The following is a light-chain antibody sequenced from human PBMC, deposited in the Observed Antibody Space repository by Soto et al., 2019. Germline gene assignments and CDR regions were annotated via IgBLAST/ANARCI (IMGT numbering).Light chain of an antibody. J-gene: IGKJ5*01. CDR3: KQLNTYPIT. CDR2: GAS. V-gene: IGKV1-9*01. CDR1: QGISSY. Sequence: IQLTQSPSSLSASVGDRVTITCRASQGISSYLAWYQQKPGKAPKLLIYGASTLEGGVPFRFSGSGSGTDFTLTISSLQPEDFATYYCKQLNTYPITFGQGTRLEIK.